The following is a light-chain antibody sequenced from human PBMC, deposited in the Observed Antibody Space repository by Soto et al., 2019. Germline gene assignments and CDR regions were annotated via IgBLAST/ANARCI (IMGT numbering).Light chain of an antibody. CDR2: GAA. CDR1: QSVFAG. Sequence: EIVMTQSPATLSVSPGERATLSCRASQSVFAGLPGSQQKPGRAPGLLIYGAATRATGIPARFSGSGSGTEFTLTISSLQSEDFAIYYCQQYHNWPAFGQGTKVEIK. J-gene: IGKJ1*01. CDR3: QQYHNWPA. V-gene: IGKV3-15*01.